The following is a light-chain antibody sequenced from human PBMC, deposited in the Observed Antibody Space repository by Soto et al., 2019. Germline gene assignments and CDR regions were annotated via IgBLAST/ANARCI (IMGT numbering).Light chain of an antibody. CDR1: SSDVGAYNC. V-gene: IGLV2-14*01. J-gene: IGLJ1*01. Sequence: QSALTQPASVSGSPGQSIAISCTGTSSDVGAYNCVSWYQQRPGKAPKLMIYDVSNRPSGVSNRFSGSKSGNTASLTISGLQAEDEADYYGSSYTSSGNYVFGTGTKVTVL. CDR2: DVS. CDR3: SSYTSSGNYV.